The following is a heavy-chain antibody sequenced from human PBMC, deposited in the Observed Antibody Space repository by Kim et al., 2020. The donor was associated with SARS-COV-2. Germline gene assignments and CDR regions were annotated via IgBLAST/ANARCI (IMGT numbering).Heavy chain of an antibody. CDR2: ISYDGSNK. V-gene: IGHV3-30-3*01. CDR3: ARGGQDTAMVTGAFDI. J-gene: IGHJ3*02. D-gene: IGHD5-18*01. CDR1: GFTFSSYA. Sequence: GGSLRLSCAASGFTFSSYAMHWVRQAPGKGLEWVAVISYDGSNKYYADSVKGRFTISRDNSKNTLYLQMNSLRAEDTAVYYCARGGQDTAMVTGAFDIWGQGTMVTVSS.